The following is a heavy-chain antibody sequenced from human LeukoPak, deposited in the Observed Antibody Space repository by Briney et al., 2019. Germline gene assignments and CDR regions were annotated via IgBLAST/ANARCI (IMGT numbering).Heavy chain of an antibody. CDR3: ARAVGATRANWFDP. V-gene: IGHV4-61*02. D-gene: IGHD1-26*01. J-gene: IGHJ5*02. CDR2: IYTSGST. Sequence: SETLSLTCTVSGGSISSASYCWSWIRQPAGKGLEWIGRIYTSGSTNYNPSLKSRVTISVDTSKNQFSLKLSSVTAADTAVYYRARAVGATRANWFDPWGQGTLVTVSS. CDR1: GGSISSASYC.